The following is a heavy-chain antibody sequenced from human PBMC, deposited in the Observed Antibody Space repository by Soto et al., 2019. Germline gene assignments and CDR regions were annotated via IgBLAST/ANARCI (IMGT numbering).Heavy chain of an antibody. D-gene: IGHD2-21*02. CDR3: VKEYRDWAHFDY. J-gene: IGHJ4*02. CDR1: GFTFSRYQ. Sequence: GGSLRLSCAASGFTFSRYQMHWVRLAPGKGLLWVSRVNSVGSVTDYVDSVRGRFTISRDNAKNTLYLQMNSLRVEDTAVYYCVKEYRDWAHFDYWGQGVLVTVSS. CDR2: VNSVGSVT. V-gene: IGHV3-74*01.